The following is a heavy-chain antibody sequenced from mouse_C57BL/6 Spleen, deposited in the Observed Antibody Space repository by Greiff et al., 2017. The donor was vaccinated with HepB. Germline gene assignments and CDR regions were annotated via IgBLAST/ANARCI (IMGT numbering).Heavy chain of an antibody. Sequence: VQLQQSGAELVMPGASVKLSCKASGYTFTSYWMHWVKQRPGQGLEWIGEIDPSDSYTNYNQKFKGKSTLTVDKSSSTAYMQRSSLTSEDSAVYYCARAYSNYGFDYWGQGTLVTVSA. CDR1: GYTFTSYW. CDR2: IDPSDSYT. J-gene: IGHJ3*01. D-gene: IGHD2-5*01. V-gene: IGHV1-69*01. CDR3: ARAYSNYGFDY.